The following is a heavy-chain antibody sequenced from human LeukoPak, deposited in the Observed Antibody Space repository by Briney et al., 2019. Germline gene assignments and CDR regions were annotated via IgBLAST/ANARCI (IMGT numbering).Heavy chain of an antibody. CDR2: ISGSGGRT. Sequence: GGSLSLLCAASGFTYSICAVLCARPAPGRGVEEVSAISGSGGRTYYADPVTGRFTISRDNSKNTLYLQVNSLRAEDRAVCYCAKVGSGSYQGGALDSWGPGTPVTVSS. V-gene: IGHV3-23*01. J-gene: IGHJ4*02. CDR1: GFTYSICA. D-gene: IGHD1-26*01. CDR3: AKVGSGSYQGGALDS.